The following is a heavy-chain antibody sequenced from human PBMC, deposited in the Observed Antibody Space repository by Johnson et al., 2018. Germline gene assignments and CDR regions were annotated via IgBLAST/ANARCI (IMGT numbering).Heavy chain of an antibody. CDR1: GFTFDDYA. Sequence: QPGRSLRLSCAASGFTFDDYAMHWVRQAPGKGLEWVSGISGSGGSTYYADSVKGRFTISRDNAENSMYLQMNSLRAEDTAVYYCARDRRWYRGINYYYYMDVWGKGTTVTVSS. CDR3: ARDRRWYRGINYYYYMDV. D-gene: IGHD6-13*01. CDR2: ISGSGGST. V-gene: IGHV3-9*01. J-gene: IGHJ6*03.